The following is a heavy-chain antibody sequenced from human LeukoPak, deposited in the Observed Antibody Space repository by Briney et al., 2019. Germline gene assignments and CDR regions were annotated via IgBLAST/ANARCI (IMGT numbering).Heavy chain of an antibody. CDR1: GYTFTGYY. V-gene: IGHV1-2*04. Sequence: ASVKVSCKASGYTFTGYYMHWVRQAPGQGLEWMGWINPNSGGTNYAQKFQGWVTMTRDTSISTAYMELSRLRSDDTAVYYCARGPVLRYFDRLLSPRMDVWGQGTTVTVSS. J-gene: IGHJ6*02. D-gene: IGHD3-9*01. CDR2: INPNSGGT. CDR3: ARGPVLRYFDRLLSPRMDV.